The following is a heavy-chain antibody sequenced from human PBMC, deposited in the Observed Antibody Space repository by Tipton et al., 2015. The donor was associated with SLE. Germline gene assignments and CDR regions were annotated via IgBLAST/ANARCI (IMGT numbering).Heavy chain of an antibody. Sequence: TLSLTCTVSGASVSSDSYYWSWIRQPAGKGLEWIGRIYNSGNTNYNPSLRSRVTISADASKNQFSLNLSSVTAADTAVYYCARHTKPIQLWSFDYWGQGTLVTVSS. CDR3: ARHTKPIQLWSFDY. V-gene: IGHV4-61*02. J-gene: IGHJ4*02. CDR2: IYNSGNT. CDR1: GASVSSDSYY. D-gene: IGHD5-18*01.